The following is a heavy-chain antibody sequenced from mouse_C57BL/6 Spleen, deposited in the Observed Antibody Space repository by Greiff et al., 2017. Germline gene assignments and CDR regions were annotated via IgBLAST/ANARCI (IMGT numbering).Heavy chain of an antibody. CDR3: TTGGYDPF. CDR1: GFNIKDDY. CDR2: IDPENGDT. D-gene: IGHD2-2*01. Sequence: VQLKQSGAELVRPGASVKLSCTASGFNIKDDYMHWVKQRPEQGLEWIGWIDPENGDTEYASKFQGKATITADTSSNTAYLQLSSLTSEDTAVYYCTTGGYDPFWGQGTTLTVSS. J-gene: IGHJ2*01. V-gene: IGHV14-4*01.